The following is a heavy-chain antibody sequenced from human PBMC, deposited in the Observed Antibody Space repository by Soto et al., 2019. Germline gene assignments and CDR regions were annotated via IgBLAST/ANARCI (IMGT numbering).Heavy chain of an antibody. Sequence: HPGGSLRLSCAASGFTFSSYAMHWVRQAPGKGLEWVAVISYDGSNKYYADSVKGRFTISRDNSKNTLYLQMNSLRAEDTAVYYCASAYGYYFDYWGQGTLVTVSS. CDR2: ISYDGSNK. D-gene: IGHD4-17*01. J-gene: IGHJ4*02. CDR1: GFTFSSYA. V-gene: IGHV3-30-3*01. CDR3: ASAYGYYFDY.